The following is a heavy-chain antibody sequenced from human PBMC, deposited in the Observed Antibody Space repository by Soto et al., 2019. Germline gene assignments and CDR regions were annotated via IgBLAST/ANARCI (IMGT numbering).Heavy chain of an antibody. CDR2: ISSSGSPI. V-gene: IGHV3-11*01. CDR1: GFTFSGYY. J-gene: IGHJ5*02. Sequence: GGYLRISCAASGFTFSGYYMNWIRQAPGKGLEWVSYISSSGSPIYYADSVKGRFTISRDNAKNSVYLQMNSLRAEDTAVYYSGRRMSSSCYACPERFDPWG. D-gene: IGHD2-2*01. CDR3: GRRMSSSCYACPERFDP.